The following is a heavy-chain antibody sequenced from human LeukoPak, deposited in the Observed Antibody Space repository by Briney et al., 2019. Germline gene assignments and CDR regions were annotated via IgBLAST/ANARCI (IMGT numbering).Heavy chain of an antibody. Sequence: GGSLRLSCAASGFTFRNYWMGWVRQAPGKGLEWVANTMPDGSTAYYADSVKGRFTTSRDNANNSLYLQMNSLRAEDTAVYYCARDGGLFMNFGYWGKGTLVTVS. CDR1: GFTFRNYW. J-gene: IGHJ4*02. D-gene: IGHD2-15*01. V-gene: IGHV3-7*01. CDR3: ARDGGLFMNFGY. CDR2: TMPDGSTA.